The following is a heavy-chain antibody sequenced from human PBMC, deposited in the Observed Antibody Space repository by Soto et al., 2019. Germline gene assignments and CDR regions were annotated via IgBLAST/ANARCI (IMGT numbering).Heavy chain of an antibody. CDR1: GGTFSSYA. V-gene: IGHV1-69*06. Sequence: PSVKVSCKASGGTFSSYAISWVRQAPGQGLEWMGGIIPIFGTANYAQKFQGRVTITADKSTSTAYMELSSLRSEDTAVYYCARGLIAVAGTTPDYYGMDVWGQGTTVTVSS. CDR3: ARGLIAVAGTTPDYYGMDV. D-gene: IGHD6-19*01. J-gene: IGHJ6*02. CDR2: IIPIFGTA.